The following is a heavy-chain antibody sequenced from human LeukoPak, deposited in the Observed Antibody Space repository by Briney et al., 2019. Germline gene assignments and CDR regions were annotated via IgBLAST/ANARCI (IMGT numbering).Heavy chain of an antibody. CDR3: AREIVSAVAGNFDY. J-gene: IGHJ4*02. CDR1: GFNFRSYE. V-gene: IGHV3-48*03. CDR2: ISNTDETR. D-gene: IGHD6-19*01. Sequence: GGSLRLSCAASGFNFRSYEMNWVRQAPGKGLEGVSYISNTDETRTYADSVKGRFTISRDNAKNSLHLEMNSLRAEDTAVYYCAREIVSAVAGNFDYWGQGTLVTVSS.